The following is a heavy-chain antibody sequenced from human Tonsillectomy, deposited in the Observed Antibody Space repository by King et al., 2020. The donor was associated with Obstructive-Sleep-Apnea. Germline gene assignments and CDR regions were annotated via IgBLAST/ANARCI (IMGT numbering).Heavy chain of an antibody. CDR3: AKNGQQLRYYYGMDV. CDR1: GFSFSNYG. CDR2: ISYDGNNK. Sequence: VQLVESGGGVVQPGGSLRLSCAASGFSFSNYGMHWVRQAPGKGLEWVAVISYDGNNKYYADSVKGRFTISRDNSNNTLYLQMNSLRPEDTAVYYCAKNGQQLRYYYGMDVWGQGTTGTVSS. J-gene: IGHJ6*02. D-gene: IGHD6-13*01. V-gene: IGHV3-30*18.